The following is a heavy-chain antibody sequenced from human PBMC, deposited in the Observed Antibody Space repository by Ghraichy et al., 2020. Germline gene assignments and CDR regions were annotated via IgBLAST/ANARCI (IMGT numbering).Heavy chain of an antibody. V-gene: IGHV1-2*02. Sequence: ALVKVSCKASGYTFTDYFIHWVRQAPGQGLEWMGWIDPKSGDTKYVQHFEGRVTMTRDTSTTTVHVELRGLRSEDTAVYYCARVFGDWTPSLAYGMDVWGQGTTVTVSS. J-gene: IGHJ6*02. CDR2: IDPKSGDT. D-gene: IGHD2-21*02. CDR3: ARVFGDWTPSLAYGMDV. CDR1: GYTFTDYF.